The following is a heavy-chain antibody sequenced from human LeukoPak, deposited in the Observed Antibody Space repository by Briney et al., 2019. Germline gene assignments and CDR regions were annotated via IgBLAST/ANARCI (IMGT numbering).Heavy chain of an antibody. D-gene: IGHD3-22*01. Sequence: EASVKVSCKASGYTFTNYGISWVRRAPGQGLEYMGWISAYNGNTNYAQNLQGRVTMTTETSTSTAYMELRSLRSDDTAVYYCARHYYDSSAYPFDYWGQGTLVTVSS. J-gene: IGHJ4*02. CDR2: ISAYNGNT. CDR1: GYTFTNYG. CDR3: ARHYYDSSAYPFDY. V-gene: IGHV1-18*01.